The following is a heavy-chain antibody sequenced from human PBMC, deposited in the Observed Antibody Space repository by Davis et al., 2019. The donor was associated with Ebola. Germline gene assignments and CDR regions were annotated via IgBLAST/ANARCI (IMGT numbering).Heavy chain of an antibody. D-gene: IGHD2-15*01. CDR2: IWYDGSNK. CDR1: GFTFSSYG. J-gene: IGHJ4*02. Sequence: GGSLRLSCAASGFTFSSYGMHWVRQAPGKGLEWVAVIWYDGSNKYYADSVKGRFTISRDNSKNTLYLQMNSLRAEDTAVYYCAKDVGGYCSGGSCYLFDSWGQGTLVTVSS. CDR3: AKDVGGYCSGGSCYLFDS. V-gene: IGHV3-33*06.